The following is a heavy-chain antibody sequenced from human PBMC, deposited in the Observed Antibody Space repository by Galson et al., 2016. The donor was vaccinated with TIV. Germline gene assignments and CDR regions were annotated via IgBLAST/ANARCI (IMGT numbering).Heavy chain of an antibody. CDR3: ARVGYCNVVHCYFPVNHEYYGMDV. J-gene: IGHJ6*02. CDR2: LRYNGNSN. V-gene: IGHV3-30*19. CDR1: GFSITNYG. D-gene: IGHD2-15*01. Sequence: SLRLSCAASGFSITNYGIHWVRQSPGRGLEAVGILRYNGNSNYYLESVKGRFTMSRDTSKNTVYLEMNSLRTEDTASYYCARVGYCNVVHCYFPVNHEYYGMDVWGQGTTVTVSS.